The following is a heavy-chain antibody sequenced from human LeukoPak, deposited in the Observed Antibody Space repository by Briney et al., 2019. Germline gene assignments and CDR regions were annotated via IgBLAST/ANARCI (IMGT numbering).Heavy chain of an antibody. CDR3: ARDVGITVADSFDP. J-gene: IGHJ5*02. Sequence: ASVKVSCKASGYTFNSYYMHWVRQAPGQGLEWMGIINPSGDFTSYAQKFQGRVTMTKDTSTSTAYMELRGLRSDDTAMYYCARDVGITVADSFDPWGQGTLVTVSS. CDR1: GYTFNSYY. D-gene: IGHD6-19*01. V-gene: IGHV1-46*02. CDR2: INPSGDFT.